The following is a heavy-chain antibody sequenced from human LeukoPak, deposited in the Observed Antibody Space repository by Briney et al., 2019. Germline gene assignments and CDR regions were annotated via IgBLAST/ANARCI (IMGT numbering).Heavy chain of an antibody. CDR3: AKGAYDYIEIGYFDS. Sequence: GGSLRLSCAASGFTSTNYAMNWVRRAPGKGLEWVSVLIGSSGSTDYADSVKGRFTISRDNSKNTVFLQMNSLRAEDTAIYYCAKGAYDYIEIGYFDSWGQGTLVTVSS. CDR1: GFTSTNYA. J-gene: IGHJ4*02. V-gene: IGHV3-23*01. CDR2: LIGSSGST. D-gene: IGHD5-12*01.